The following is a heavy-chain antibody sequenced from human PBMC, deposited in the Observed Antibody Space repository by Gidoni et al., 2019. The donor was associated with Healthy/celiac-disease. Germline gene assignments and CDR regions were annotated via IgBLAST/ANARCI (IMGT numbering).Heavy chain of an antibody. CDR1: GSTFRSYG. D-gene: IGHD6-19*01. CDR2: IWEDGSNK. J-gene: IGHJ6*02. Sequence: QVQLVESGGGVVQPGRSLRLSCAASGSTFRSYGMHWVRQAPAKGLEWVAVIWEDGSNKYYADSVKGRFTISRDNSKNTLYLQMNSLRAEDTAVYYCARDLSGWNYYYGMDVWGQGTTVTVSS. CDR3: ARDLSGWNYYYGMDV. V-gene: IGHV3-33*01.